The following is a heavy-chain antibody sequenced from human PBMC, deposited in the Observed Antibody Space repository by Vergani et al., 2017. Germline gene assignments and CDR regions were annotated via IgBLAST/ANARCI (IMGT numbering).Heavy chain of an antibody. J-gene: IGHJ6*02. D-gene: IGHD2-2*01. V-gene: IGHV3-21*01. CDR2: ISSSSSYI. CDR1: GFTFSSYS. Sequence: EVQLVESGGGLVKPGGSLRLSCAASGFTFSSYSMNWVRQAPGKGLEWVSSISSSSSYIYYADSVKGRFTISRDNAKNSLYLQMNSLRAEDTAVYYCAREIVVVPAAMSDYYYYGMDVWGQGTTVTVSS. CDR3: AREIVVVPAAMSDYYYYGMDV.